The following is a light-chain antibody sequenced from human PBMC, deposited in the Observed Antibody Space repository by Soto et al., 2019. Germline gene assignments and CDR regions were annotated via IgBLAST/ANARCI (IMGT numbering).Light chain of an antibody. CDR2: EVS. CDR3: SSYTSSSTPYV. CDR1: SSDVGGYNY. J-gene: IGLJ1*01. Sequence: QCALAQPASVSGSPGQSITISCTGTSSDVGGYNYVSWYQQHPGKAPKLMIYEVSNRPPGVSNRFSGSKSGNTASLTISGLQAEDEADYYCSSYTSSSTPYVFGTGTKVTVL. V-gene: IGLV2-14*01.